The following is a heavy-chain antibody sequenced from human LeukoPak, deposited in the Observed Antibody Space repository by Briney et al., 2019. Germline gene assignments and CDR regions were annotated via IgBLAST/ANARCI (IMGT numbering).Heavy chain of an antibody. CDR1: GGTFNSYA. V-gene: IGHV1-69*05. CDR3: ARDRGERDSSWSLPAHGFDI. J-gene: IGHJ3*02. Sequence: ASVKVSCKASGGTFNSYAINWVRQAPGQGLKWMGRIFPIFGTASYAQKFQGRVTVTTDESTNTAYMELSSLRPEDTAMYYCARDRGERDSSWSLPAHGFDIWGQGTMVTVSS. CDR2: IFPIFGTA. D-gene: IGHD6-13*01.